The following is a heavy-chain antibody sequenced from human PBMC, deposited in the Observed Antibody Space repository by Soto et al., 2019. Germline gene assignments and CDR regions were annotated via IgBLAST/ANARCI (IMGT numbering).Heavy chain of an antibody. D-gene: IGHD5-12*01. Sequence: QVQLVQSGPEVKKPGASVKVSCKASGYTFINYAITWVRQAPGQGLEWMGWINTYNGNTNYAENLQGRATTTTDTSTNTAYMEVRSLRSDDTAVYYCANSPRGEMATDWGQGTLVTVSS. V-gene: IGHV1-18*01. CDR2: INTYNGNT. CDR1: GYTFINYA. J-gene: IGHJ4*02. CDR3: ANSPRGEMATD.